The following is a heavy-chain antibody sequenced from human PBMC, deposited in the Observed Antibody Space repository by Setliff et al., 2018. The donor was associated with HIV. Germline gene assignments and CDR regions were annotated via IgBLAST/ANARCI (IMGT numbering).Heavy chain of an antibody. V-gene: IGHV1-2*02. CDR1: GYTFTDYY. Sequence: ASVKVSCKTSGYTFTDYYIHWVRQAPGQGLEWMGWINSASGGTNYAQNFQGRVTVTRDTSINTAYVELNSLKSDDTAVYYCARDYLHVFDIWGQGTMVTVSS. CDR3: ARDYLHVFDI. J-gene: IGHJ3*02. CDR2: INSASGGT.